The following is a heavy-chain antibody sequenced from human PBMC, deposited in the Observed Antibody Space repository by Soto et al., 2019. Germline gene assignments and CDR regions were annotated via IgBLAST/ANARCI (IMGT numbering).Heavy chain of an antibody. CDR2: ISYDGSNK. J-gene: IGHJ4*02. CDR1: GFTFSSYG. V-gene: IGHV3-30*18. Sequence: GGSLRLSCAASGFTFSSYGMHWVRQAPGKGLEWVAVISYDGSNKYYADSVKGRFTISRDNSKNTLYLQMNSLRAEDTAVYYCAKGLRERYFDYWGQGTLVTVS. CDR3: AKGLRERYFDY. D-gene: IGHD1-1*01.